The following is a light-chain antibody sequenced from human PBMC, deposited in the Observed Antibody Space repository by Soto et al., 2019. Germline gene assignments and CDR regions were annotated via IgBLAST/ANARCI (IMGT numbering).Light chain of an antibody. CDR2: GAS. CDR1: QSFRGL. Sequence: EIVLTQSPATLSLSPGERATLSCRASQSFRGLLAWYQQKPGQAPRLLIHGASIRAIDIPARFSGSGSGTEFTLTISSLQSEDFALYYCQQYDNWRTFGQGTKVDIK. J-gene: IGKJ1*01. CDR3: QQYDNWRT. V-gene: IGKV3-15*01.